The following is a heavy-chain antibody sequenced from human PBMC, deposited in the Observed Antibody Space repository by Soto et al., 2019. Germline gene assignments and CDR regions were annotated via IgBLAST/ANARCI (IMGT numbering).Heavy chain of an antibody. CDR3: ARGGALRYYFDY. V-gene: IGHV4-61*08. J-gene: IGHJ4*02. CDR1: GGYVSSTAYY. CDR2: ISNSGS. D-gene: IGHD1-26*01. Sequence: SETLSLTCTVSGGYVSSTAYYWTWIRQSPGKTLEWIGYISNSGSNYNPSLKSRVTISTDTSKNQFSLKLTSVTVADTAVYFCARGGALRYYFDYWGQGAPVTVPS.